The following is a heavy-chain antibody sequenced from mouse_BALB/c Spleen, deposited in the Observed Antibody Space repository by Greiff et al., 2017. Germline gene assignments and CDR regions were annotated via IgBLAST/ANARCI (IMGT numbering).Heavy chain of an antibody. J-gene: IGHJ3*01. CDR2: INPSTGYT. CDR3: TRKDYRYDWAWFAY. D-gene: IGHD2-14*01. V-gene: IGHV1-7*01. CDR1: GYTFTSYW. Sequence: QVQLQQSGAELAKPGASVKMSCKASGYTFTSYWMHWVKQRPGQGLEWIGYINPSTGYTEYNQKFKDKATLTADKSSSTAYMQLSSLTSEDSAVYYGTRKDYRYDWAWFAYWGQGTRVTVSA.